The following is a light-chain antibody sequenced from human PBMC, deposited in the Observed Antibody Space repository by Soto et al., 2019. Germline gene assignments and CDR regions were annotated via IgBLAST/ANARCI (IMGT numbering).Light chain of an antibody. J-gene: IGKJ1*01. CDR3: QPYGSSLWP. CDR1: QSVSSSF. CDR2: GAS. V-gene: IGKV3-20*01. Sequence: ESVLTQSPGTLSLSPGERATLSCRASQSVSSSFLAWYQQKPGQAPRLLIYGASSRATGIPDRFSGSGSGTDFTLTISRLEPEDFAVYYCQPYGSSLWPFGQGTKV.